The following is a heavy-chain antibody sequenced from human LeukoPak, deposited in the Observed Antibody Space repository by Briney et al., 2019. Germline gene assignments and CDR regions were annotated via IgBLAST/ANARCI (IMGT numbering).Heavy chain of an antibody. D-gene: IGHD4/OR15-4a*01. V-gene: IGHV1-69*05. Sequence: ASVKVSCKASGGTFISYSVSWVRQAPGEGLEWMGRIIPFSGTSNYAQKFQGRVTISTDGSTTTAYMELSSLRSEDTAVYYCARAMTMGAFDYWGQGTPVTVSS. J-gene: IGHJ4*02. CDR3: ARAMTMGAFDY. CDR1: GGTFISYS. CDR2: IIPFSGTS.